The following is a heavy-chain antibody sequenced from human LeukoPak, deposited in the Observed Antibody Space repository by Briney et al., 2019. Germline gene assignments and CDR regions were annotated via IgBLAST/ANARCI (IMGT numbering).Heavy chain of an antibody. CDR3: ARATSANEYSYGFHFDY. CDR1: GTTFRSYA. Sequence: SVKVSCKASGTTFRSYAINWVGQAPGQGLEWMGAIIPTFGTVKYAQKFQGRVTMTAGESTSTAYMDLSSLRSDDTAVYFCARATSANEYSYGFHFDYWGQGTLVTVSS. V-gene: IGHV1-69*01. CDR2: IIPTFGTV. J-gene: IGHJ4*02. D-gene: IGHD5-18*01.